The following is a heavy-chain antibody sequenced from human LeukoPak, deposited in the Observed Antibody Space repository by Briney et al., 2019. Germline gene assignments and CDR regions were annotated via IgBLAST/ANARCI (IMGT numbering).Heavy chain of an antibody. Sequence: SETLSLTCTVSGGSICSGDYYWSWIRQPPGKGLEWIGYIYYSGSTYYNPSLKSRVTISVDTSKNQFSLKLSSVTAADTAVYYCARESFSVGAFDIWGQGTMVTVSS. D-gene: IGHD1-26*01. CDR3: ARESFSVGAFDI. CDR2: IYYSGST. J-gene: IGHJ3*02. V-gene: IGHV4-30-4*01. CDR1: GGSICSGDYY.